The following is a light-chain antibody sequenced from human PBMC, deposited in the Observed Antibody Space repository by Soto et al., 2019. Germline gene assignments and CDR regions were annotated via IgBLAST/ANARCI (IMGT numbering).Light chain of an antibody. CDR2: AAS. Sequence: DIQMTQSPSSLSASVGDRVTITCRASQGISNYLAWYQQKPGKVPKLLIYAASTLQSGVPSRFSGSGSGTDFTLTISSLQPEDVATFYCQKYNSALITFGQGTRLEIK. V-gene: IGKV1-27*01. J-gene: IGKJ5*01. CDR1: QGISNY. CDR3: QKYNSALIT.